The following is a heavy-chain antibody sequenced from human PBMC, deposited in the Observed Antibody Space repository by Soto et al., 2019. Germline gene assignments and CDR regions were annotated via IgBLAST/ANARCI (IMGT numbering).Heavy chain of an antibody. CDR2: ISAYNGNT. V-gene: IGHV1-18*01. CDR1: GYTFTNYG. D-gene: IGHD5-18*01. Sequence: QVQLVQSGAEVRKPGASVKVSCTASGYTFTNYGISWVRQAPGQGLEWMGWISAYNGNTHYAQNLQGRVTMTTGTSTSTAYLELRSLRSDDTAVYYCARVDTAYRGFDYWGQGTLVTVSS. CDR3: ARVDTAYRGFDY. J-gene: IGHJ4*02.